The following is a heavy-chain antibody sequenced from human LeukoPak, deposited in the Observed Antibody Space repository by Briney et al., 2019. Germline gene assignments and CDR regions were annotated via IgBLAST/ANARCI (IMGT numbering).Heavy chain of an antibody. CDR3: AKDHYYDSSGPTYYFDY. J-gene: IGHJ4*02. CDR1: RFTFSSYD. CDR2: ISGSGGST. Sequence: GGSLRLSCAASRFTFSSYDMSWVRQAPGKGLEWVSAISGSGGSTYYADSVKGRFTISRDNSKNTLYLQMNSLRAEDTAVYYCAKDHYYDSSGPTYYFDYWGQGTLVTVSS. D-gene: IGHD3-22*01. V-gene: IGHV3-23*01.